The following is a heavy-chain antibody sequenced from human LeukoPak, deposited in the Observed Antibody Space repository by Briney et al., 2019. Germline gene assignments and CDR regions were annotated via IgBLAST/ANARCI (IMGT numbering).Heavy chain of an antibody. J-gene: IGHJ5*02. V-gene: IGHV3-21*01. CDR3: ACSWPGEDWFDP. CDR2: ISSSSSYI. D-gene: IGHD6-13*01. Sequence: GGSLGLSCAASGLIFSSYEMNWVRQAPGKGLEWVSSISSSSSYIYYADSVKGRFTISRDNAKNSLYLQMNSLRAEDTAVYYCACSWPGEDWFDPWGQGTLVTVSS. CDR1: GLIFSSYE.